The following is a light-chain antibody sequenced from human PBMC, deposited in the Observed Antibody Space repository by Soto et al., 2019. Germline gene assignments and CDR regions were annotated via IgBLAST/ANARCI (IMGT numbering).Light chain of an antibody. Sequence: DIQMTQSPSSLSASVGDRVTITCRASLTIGDSLSWFQQKAGKPPTLLIYGASALQSGVPARFSGSGSGTDFTLTISSLQAEDFATYYCQQLSTYPSTFGGGTRLEIK. CDR1: LTIGDS. V-gene: IGKV1-9*01. J-gene: IGKJ5*01. CDR3: QQLSTYPST. CDR2: GAS.